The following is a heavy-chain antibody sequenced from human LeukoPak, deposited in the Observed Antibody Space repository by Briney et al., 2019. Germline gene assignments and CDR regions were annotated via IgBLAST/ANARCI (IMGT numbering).Heavy chain of an antibody. CDR2: IYDSGST. CDR3: ARGSNSWNRVARFDP. CDR1: GVSISSYY. D-gene: IGHD1-20*01. J-gene: IGHJ5*02. V-gene: IGHV4-59*01. Sequence: SETLSLTCTVSGVSISSYYWSWIRQPPGKGLEWIGYIYDSGSTNYNPSLKSRVTISVDTYKNQFSLKVTSVTAADTAVYYCARGSNSWNRVARFDPWGQGTLVTVSS.